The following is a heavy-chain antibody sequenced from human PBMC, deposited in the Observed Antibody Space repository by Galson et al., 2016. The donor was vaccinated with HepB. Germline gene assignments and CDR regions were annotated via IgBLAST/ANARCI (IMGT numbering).Heavy chain of an antibody. CDR3: ASDQIGTYSDFWSGYYMGAFDI. V-gene: IGHV1-46*01. Sequence: SVKVSCKASGYRFTSFYMHWVRQAPGQGLEWMGIINSRGGSTTYAQKFLGRVTMTRDTSTSTVYMELSSLRSEDTAVYYCASDQIGTYSDFWSGYYMGAFDIWGQGTMVTVSS. J-gene: IGHJ3*02. D-gene: IGHD3-3*01. CDR1: GYRFTSFY. CDR2: INSRGGST.